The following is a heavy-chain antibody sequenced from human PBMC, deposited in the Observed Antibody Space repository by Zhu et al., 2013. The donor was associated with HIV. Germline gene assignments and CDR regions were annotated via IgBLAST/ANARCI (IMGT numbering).Heavy chain of an antibody. V-gene: IGHV1-46*01. J-gene: IGHJ4*02. CDR1: GYTFTSYY. CDR2: INPSGGST. Sequence: QVQLVQSGAEVKKPGASVKVSCKASGYTFTSYYMHWVRQAPGQGLEWMGIINPSGGSTSYAQKFQGRVTMTRDTSTSTVYMELSSLRSEDTAVYYCARYNWNDPTQTYQYYFDYWGQGTLVTVSS. CDR3: ARYNWNDPTQTYQYYFDY. D-gene: IGHD1-20*01.